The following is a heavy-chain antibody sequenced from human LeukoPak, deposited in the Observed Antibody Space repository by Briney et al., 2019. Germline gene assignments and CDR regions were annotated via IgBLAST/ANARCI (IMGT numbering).Heavy chain of an antibody. CDR3: ARDTGPTTFDS. CDR1: GFSFSTSA. J-gene: IGHJ5*01. D-gene: IGHD4-17*01. Sequence: GRSLRLFCAASGFSFSTSAMHWVRQAPGKGLEWVSVISKDGSIKSYADSVKGRLTISRDNSENMLYLNLNSLKTEDTAVYYCARDTGPTTFDSWGQGTLVTVSS. V-gene: IGHV3-30-3*01. CDR2: ISKDGSIK.